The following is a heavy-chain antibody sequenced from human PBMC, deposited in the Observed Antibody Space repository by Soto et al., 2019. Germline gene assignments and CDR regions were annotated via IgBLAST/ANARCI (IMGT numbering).Heavy chain of an antibody. CDR3: ARQQLLPFYYALDV. D-gene: IGHD6-13*01. Sequence: QVQLQESGPGLVKPSDTLSLTCTVSGGSISGYYWSWIRQPPGKGLEYIGYIYYRGSTNYNPSLKSRVTMSVDTSRNQFSLKVNSVTAADTAVYYCARQQLLPFYYALDVWGQETTVTVSS. J-gene: IGHJ6*02. CDR1: GGSISGYY. V-gene: IGHV4-59*07. CDR2: IYYRGST.